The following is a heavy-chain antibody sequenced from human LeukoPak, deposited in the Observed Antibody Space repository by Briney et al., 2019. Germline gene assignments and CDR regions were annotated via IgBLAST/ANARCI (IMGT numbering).Heavy chain of an antibody. CDR2: IQYGGSDT. J-gene: IGHJ3*02. V-gene: IGHV3-30*02. CDR1: GFTLSNYG. D-gene: IGHD5-18*01. Sequence: PGGSLRLSCVVSGFTLSNYGMHWVRQAPGKGLEWVAFIQYGGSDTYYTDSVKGRFTLSRDTSRSTLFLQMNSLRAEDTAVYYCAKDDTITGTFDIWGQGTMVTVSS. CDR3: AKDDTITGTFDI.